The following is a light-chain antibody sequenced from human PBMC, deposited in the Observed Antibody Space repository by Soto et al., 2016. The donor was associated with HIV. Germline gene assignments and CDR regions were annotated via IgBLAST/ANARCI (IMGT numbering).Light chain of an antibody. J-gene: IGLJ2*01. CDR2: EDR. V-gene: IGLV3-1*01. Sequence: SYELTQPSSVSVSPGQTATITCSGDKLGDKYVCWYQQKPGQSPVLVIYEDRKRPSGIPERFSGSNSGNTATLTISGTQAMDEADYYCQAWDTSTVVFGGGTNLTVL. CDR1: KLGDKY. CDR3: QAWDTSTVV.